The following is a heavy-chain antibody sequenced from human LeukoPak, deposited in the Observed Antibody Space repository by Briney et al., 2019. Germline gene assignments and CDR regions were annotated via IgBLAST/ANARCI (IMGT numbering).Heavy chain of an antibody. CDR2: IYYSGST. CDR1: GGSVSSYY. D-gene: IGHD3-3*01. V-gene: IGHV4-59*02. J-gene: IGHJ5*02. Sequence: SETLSLTCTVSGGSVSSYYWSWIRQPPGKGLEWIGYIYYSGSTNYNPSLKSRVTISVDTSKNQFSLKLSSVTAADTAVYYCARATYYDFWSGYHNWFDPWGQGTLVTVSS. CDR3: ARATYYDFWSGYHNWFDP.